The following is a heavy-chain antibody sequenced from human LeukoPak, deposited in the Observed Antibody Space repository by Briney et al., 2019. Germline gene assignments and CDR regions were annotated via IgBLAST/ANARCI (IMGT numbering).Heavy chain of an antibody. CDR1: GFTFDDYA. V-gene: IGHV3-9*01. CDR3: AKDGILTGYYLYYFDY. D-gene: IGHD3-9*01. J-gene: IGHJ4*02. CDR2: ISWNSGSI. Sequence: PGGSLRLSCAASGFTFDDYAMHWVRQAPGKGLEWVSGISWNSGSIGYADSVKGRFTISRDNAKNSLYLQMNSLRAEDTALYYCAKDGILTGYYLYYFDYWGQGTLVTVSS.